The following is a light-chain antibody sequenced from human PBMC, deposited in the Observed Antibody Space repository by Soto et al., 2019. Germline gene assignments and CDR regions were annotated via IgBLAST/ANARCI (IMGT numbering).Light chain of an antibody. J-gene: IGKJ5*01. CDR3: QQRSDSIT. Sequence: EIVFTQSPDTLSLSPGERATLSCWASHSVTTHLAWFQQRPGQTPRLLIYDASTRAPGIPAGFSGRGSGADFTLTISSLEPEDFAVYYCQQRSDSITFGQGTRLEIK. CDR1: HSVTTH. V-gene: IGKV3-11*01. CDR2: DAS.